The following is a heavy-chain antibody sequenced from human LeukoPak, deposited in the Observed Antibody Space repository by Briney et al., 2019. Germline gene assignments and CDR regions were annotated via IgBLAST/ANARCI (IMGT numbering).Heavy chain of an antibody. Sequence: PGRSLRLSCAASGFSFITCAMHWVRQAPGKGLEWVAVISYHGSNKDYADSVKGRFTISRDNSKNMLYLEMNSLRAEDTAVYYCAREGPMAGNFDYWGQGTLVTVSS. D-gene: IGHD6-19*01. CDR3: AREGPMAGNFDY. CDR2: ISYHGSNK. J-gene: IGHJ4*02. CDR1: GFSFITCA. V-gene: IGHV3-30-3*01.